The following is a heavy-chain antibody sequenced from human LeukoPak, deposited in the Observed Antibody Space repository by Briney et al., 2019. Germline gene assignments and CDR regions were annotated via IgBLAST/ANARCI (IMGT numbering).Heavy chain of an antibody. CDR3: AREFEGSSWYQLGY. D-gene: IGHD6-13*01. CDR2: INPNSGGT. Sequence: ASVKVSCKASGYTFTGYYMHWVRQAPGQGLEWMGWINPNSGGTNYAQKFQGRVTMTRDTSIGTAYMELSRLRSDDTAVYYCAREFEGSSWYQLGYWGQGTLVTVSS. V-gene: IGHV1-2*02. CDR1: GYTFTGYY. J-gene: IGHJ4*02.